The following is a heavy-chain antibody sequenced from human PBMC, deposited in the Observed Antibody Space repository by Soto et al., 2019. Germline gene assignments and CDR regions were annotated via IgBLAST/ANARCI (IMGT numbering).Heavy chain of an antibody. CDR2: TYYRSKWYN. Sequence: LTLSLTCAISGDSVSSNSAAWNWIRQSPSRGLEWLGRTYYRSKWYNDYAVSVKSRITINPDTSKNQFSLQLNSVTPEDTAVYYCARGGRYYDSSGYRPENWFDPWGQGTLVTVSS. V-gene: IGHV6-1*01. D-gene: IGHD3-22*01. J-gene: IGHJ5*02. CDR1: GDSVSSNSAA. CDR3: ARGGRYYDSSGYRPENWFDP.